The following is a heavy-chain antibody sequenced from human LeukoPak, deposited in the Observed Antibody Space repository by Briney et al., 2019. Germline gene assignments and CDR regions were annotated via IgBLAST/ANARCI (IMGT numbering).Heavy chain of an antibody. Sequence: SETLSLTCTVSGGSISSYYWSWIRQPPGKGLEWIGYIYYSGSTNYNPSLKSRVTISVDTSKNQFSLKLSSVTAADTAVYYCARDVGSGSYYRAFDIWGQGTMVTVSS. CDR1: GGSISSYY. J-gene: IGHJ3*02. CDR2: IYYSGST. D-gene: IGHD1-26*01. CDR3: ARDVGSGSYYRAFDI. V-gene: IGHV4-59*01.